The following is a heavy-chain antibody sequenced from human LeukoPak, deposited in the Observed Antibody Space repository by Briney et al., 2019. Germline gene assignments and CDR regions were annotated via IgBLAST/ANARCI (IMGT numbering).Heavy chain of an antibody. J-gene: IGHJ4*02. CDR1: GGSISSSSYY. CDR2: IFYSGST. D-gene: IGHD6-19*01. Sequence: SETLSLTCTVSGGSISSSSYYWGWIRQPPGKGLEWLGSIFYSGSTYYNPSLKSRVTISVDTSKNQFSLKLSAVTAADTAVYYCARTLSYSSDWGSPFDYWGQGPLVTVSS. CDR3: ARTLSYSSDWGSPFDY. V-gene: IGHV4-39*01.